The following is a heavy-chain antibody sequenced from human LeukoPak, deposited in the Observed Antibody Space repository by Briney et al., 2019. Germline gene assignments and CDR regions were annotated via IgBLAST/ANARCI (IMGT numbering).Heavy chain of an antibody. J-gene: IGHJ6*02. CDR3: ARVPKYGMDV. V-gene: IGHV3-21*01. Sequence: GGPLRLSCAASGFSFDRFTMNWVGQAPGKGREWVSSISIRNTYIHYVDSVKGRFINSRDNARNPLYLQMNSRRAEDTAVYCCARVPKYGMDVWGQGTTVTVSS. CDR1: GFSFDRFT. CDR2: ISIRNTYI.